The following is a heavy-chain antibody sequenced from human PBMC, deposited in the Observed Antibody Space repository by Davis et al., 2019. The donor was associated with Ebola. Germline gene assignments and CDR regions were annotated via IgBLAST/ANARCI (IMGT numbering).Heavy chain of an antibody. CDR3: ARDRRIVGATKDYFDY. CDR1: GYTFTSYG. V-gene: IGHV1-18*01. Sequence: ASVKVSCKASGYTFTSYGISWVRQAPGQGLEWMGWISAYNGNTNYAQKLQGRVTMTTDTSTSTAYMELRSLRSDDTAVYYCARDRRIVGATKDYFDYWGQGTLVTVSS. D-gene: IGHD1-26*01. CDR2: ISAYNGNT. J-gene: IGHJ4*02.